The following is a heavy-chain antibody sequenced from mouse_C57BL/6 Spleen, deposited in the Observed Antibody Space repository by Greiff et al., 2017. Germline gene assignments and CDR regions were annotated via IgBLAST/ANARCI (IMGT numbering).Heavy chain of an antibody. J-gene: IGHJ3*01. V-gene: IGHV1-52*01. CDR2: IDPSDSET. Sequence: QVQLKESGAELVRPGSSVKLSCKASGYTFTSYWMHWVKQRPIQGLEWIGNIDPSDSETHYNQKFKDKATLTVDKSSSTAYMQLSSLTSEDSAVYYCARGRGSSGFAYWGQGTLVTVSA. CDR3: ARGRGSSGFAY. CDR1: GYTFTSYW. D-gene: IGHD3-2*02.